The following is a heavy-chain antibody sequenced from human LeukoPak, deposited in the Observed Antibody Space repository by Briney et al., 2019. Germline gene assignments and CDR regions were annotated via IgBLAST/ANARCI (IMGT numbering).Heavy chain of an antibody. J-gene: IGHJ4*02. CDR2: IYTSGRT. Sequence: SETLSLTCTVSGGSISSGSYYWSWIRQPAGKGLEWIGRIYTSGRTNYNPSLKSRVTISLDTSKNQFSLKLSSVTAADTAVYYCARQPGWFGEFFDYWGQGTLVTVSS. D-gene: IGHD3-10*01. V-gene: IGHV4-61*02. CDR1: GGSISSGSYY. CDR3: ARQPGWFGEFFDY.